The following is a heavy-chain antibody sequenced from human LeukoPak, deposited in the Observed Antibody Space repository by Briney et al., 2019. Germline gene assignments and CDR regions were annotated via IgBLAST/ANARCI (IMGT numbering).Heavy chain of an antibody. D-gene: IGHD3-3*01. CDR3: AKDLRVFGVVITYYFDY. CDR2: IYSGGST. Sequence: GGSLRLSCAASGFTFSSNYMSWVRQAPGKGLERVSVIYSGGSTYYTDSVKGRFTISRDNSKNTLYLEVSSLRAEDTAVYYCAKDLRVFGVVITYYFDYWGQGTLVTVSS. J-gene: IGHJ4*02. V-gene: IGHV3-53*01. CDR1: GFTFSSNY.